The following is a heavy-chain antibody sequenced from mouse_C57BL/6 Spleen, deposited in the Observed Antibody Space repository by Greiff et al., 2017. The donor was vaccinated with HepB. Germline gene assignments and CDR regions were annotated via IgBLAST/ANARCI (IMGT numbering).Heavy chain of an antibody. J-gene: IGHJ2*01. V-gene: IGHV5-17*01. CDR3: ASQRGFDY. CDR1: GFTFSDYG. Sequence: EVMLVESGGGLVKPGGSLKLSCAASGFTFSDYGMHWVRQAPEKGLEWVAYISSGSSTIYYADTVKGRFTISRDNAKNTLCLHMTSLRSEDTAMYYCASQRGFDYWGQGTTLTVSS. CDR2: ISSGSSTI.